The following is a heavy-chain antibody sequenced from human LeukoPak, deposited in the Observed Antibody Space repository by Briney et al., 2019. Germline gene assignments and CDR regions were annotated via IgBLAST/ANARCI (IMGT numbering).Heavy chain of an antibody. CDR1: GFTFGSCW. CDR3: ARVRYDYSNYWTYYYYYMDV. CDR2: IKPDGGEK. Sequence: GGSLRLSCAASGFTFGSCWMGWVRQAPGKGLDWVAHIKPDGGEKYYVDSVKGRFTISRDNAKNSLYLQMNSLRAEDTAVYYCARVRYDYSNYWTYYYYYMDVWGKGTTVTVSS. J-gene: IGHJ6*03. D-gene: IGHD4-11*01. V-gene: IGHV3-7*01.